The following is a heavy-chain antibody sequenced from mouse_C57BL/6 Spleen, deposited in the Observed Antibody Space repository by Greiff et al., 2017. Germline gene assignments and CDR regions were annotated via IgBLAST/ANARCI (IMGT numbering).Heavy chain of an antibody. CDR2: IHPNSGST. CDR3: ARDDYGEKDY. Sequence: QVQLQQPGAELVKPGASVKLSCKASGYTFTSYWMHWVKQRPGQGLEWIGMIHPNSGSTNYNEKFKSKATLTVDKSSSTAYMQRSSLTSEDSAVYYCARDDYGEKDYWGQGTSVTVSS. J-gene: IGHJ4*01. V-gene: IGHV1-64*01. CDR1: GYTFTSYW. D-gene: IGHD2-4*01.